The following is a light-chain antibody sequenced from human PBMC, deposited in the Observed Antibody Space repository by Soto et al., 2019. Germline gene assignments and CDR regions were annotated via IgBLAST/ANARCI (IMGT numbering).Light chain of an antibody. CDR1: SSDVGSYNY. Sequence: QSALTQPASVSGSPGQSITISCTGTSSDVGSYNYVAWYQQFPGKPPKLMIYEVRNRPSGVSSRFSGSKSGNTASLTISGLQAEDEADYYCISYTGSDTSYVFGTGTKVTVL. J-gene: IGLJ1*01. V-gene: IGLV2-14*01. CDR3: ISYTGSDTSYV. CDR2: EVR.